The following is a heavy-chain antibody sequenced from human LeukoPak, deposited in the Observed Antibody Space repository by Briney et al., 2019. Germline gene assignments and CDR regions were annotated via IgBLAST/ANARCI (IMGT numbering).Heavy chain of an antibody. CDR3: ARAPPRRDYCYSVDCYWSWFDP. CDR1: GHSITSNFY. CDR2: IYHSGNT. J-gene: IGHJ5*02. D-gene: IGHD2/OR15-2a*01. V-gene: IGHV4-38-2*02. Sequence: SETLSLTCIVSGHSITSNFYWGWIRQPPGKGLEYIGSIYHSGNTQYNPSLKSRVTISIDTSNNQFSLNLRSVTAADTAVYYCARAPPRRDYCYSVDCYWSWFDPWGQGTLVTVSS.